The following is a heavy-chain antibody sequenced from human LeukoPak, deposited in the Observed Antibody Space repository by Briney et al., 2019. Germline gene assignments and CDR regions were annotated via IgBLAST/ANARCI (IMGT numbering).Heavy chain of an antibody. J-gene: IGHJ5*02. D-gene: IGHD1-14*01. CDR3: ARDNPLGGPFDP. CDR1: GYIFTSYY. Sequence: ASVKVSCKASGYIFTSYYMYWVRQAPGQGLEWMGIINPSGGSIRYAQKFQGRVTMTTDTSTSTAYMELRSLRSDDTAVYYCARDNPLGGPFDPWGQGTLVTVSS. V-gene: IGHV1-46*01. CDR2: INPSGGSI.